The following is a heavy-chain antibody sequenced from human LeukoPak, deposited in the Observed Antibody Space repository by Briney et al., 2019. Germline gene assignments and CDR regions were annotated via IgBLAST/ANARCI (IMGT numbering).Heavy chain of an antibody. CDR2: IKQDGSEK. V-gene: IGHV3-7*01. CDR3: ARGGSDY. CDR1: GFTFSNYW. Sequence: PGGSLRLSCAASGFTFSNYWMTWVRQAPGKGLEWVATIKQDGSEKYYVDSVKGRFTISRDNAKNSLYLQMNSLRAEDTAVYYCARGGSDYWGPGTLVTVSS. J-gene: IGHJ4*02.